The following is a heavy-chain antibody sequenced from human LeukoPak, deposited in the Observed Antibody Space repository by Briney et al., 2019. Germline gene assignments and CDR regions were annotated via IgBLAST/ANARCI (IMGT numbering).Heavy chain of an antibody. J-gene: IGHJ4*02. D-gene: IGHD7-27*01. CDR2: IHPDGGDK. CDR1: EFTCRNCW. Sequence: PGGSLRLSCAASEFTCRNCWMSWVRQAPGKGLEWVANIHPDGGDKYYVDSVRGRFTSYRDNAKNSLFLQMNSLTVDDTAGYYCARDLGFSSEDYWGQGTLVTVSS. CDR3: ARDLGFSSEDY. V-gene: IGHV3-7*01.